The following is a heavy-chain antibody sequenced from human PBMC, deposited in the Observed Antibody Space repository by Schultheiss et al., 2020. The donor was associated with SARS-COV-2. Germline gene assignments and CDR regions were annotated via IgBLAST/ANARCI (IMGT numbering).Heavy chain of an antibody. V-gene: IGHV3-23*01. CDR1: GFTFSSYA. CDR3: AKSSAGGSNIVVVPAARAKVDY. Sequence: GESLKISCAASGFTFSSYAMSWVRQAPGKGLEWVSAISGSGGSTYYADSVKGRFTISRDNSKNTLYLQMNSLRAEDTAVYYCAKSSAGGSNIVVVPAARAKVDYWGQGTLGTVAS. J-gene: IGHJ4*02. D-gene: IGHD2-2*01. CDR2: ISGSGGST.